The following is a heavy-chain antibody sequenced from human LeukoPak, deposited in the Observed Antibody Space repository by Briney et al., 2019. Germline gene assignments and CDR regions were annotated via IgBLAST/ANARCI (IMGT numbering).Heavy chain of an antibody. CDR2: IYYSGST. V-gene: IGHV4-39*07. D-gene: IGHD2-21*02. Sequence: SETLSLTCTVSGGSISSSSYYWGWIRQPPGKGLEWIGSIYYSGSTYYNPSLKSRFTISVDTSKNQVSLKLSSVTDADTAVYYCARVTYCGGDCLDAFDIWGQGTMVTVSS. CDR1: GGSISSSSYY. CDR3: ARVTYCGGDCLDAFDI. J-gene: IGHJ3*02.